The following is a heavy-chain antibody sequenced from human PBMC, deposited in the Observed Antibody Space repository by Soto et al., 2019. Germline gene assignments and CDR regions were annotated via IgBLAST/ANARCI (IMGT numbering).Heavy chain of an antibody. CDR2: FDPEDGET. D-gene: IGHD3-3*02. V-gene: IGHV1-24*01. CDR1: GYTLTELS. Sequence: ASVNVSCKVSGYTLTELSMHWVRQAPGKGLEWMGGFDPEDGETIYAQKFKGRVTMTEDTSTDTAYMELSSLRSEDTAVYYCATDGKHSDDYWVQGPLATVS. CDR3: ATDGKHSDDY. J-gene: IGHJ4*02.